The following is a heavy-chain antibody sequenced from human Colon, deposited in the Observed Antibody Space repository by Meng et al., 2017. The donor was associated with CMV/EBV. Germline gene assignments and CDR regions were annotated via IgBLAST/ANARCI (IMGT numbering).Heavy chain of an antibody. J-gene: IGHJ4*02. Sequence: GESLKISCAASGFAFKDYYLGWVRQAPGKGLEWLSYISGNGNSIFYADSVRGRFTIYRDNAKNSVYLAMRSLGVEDTAIYFCARRGGSCDRTCYTGSYFDAWGQGARVTVSS. D-gene: IGHD2-15*01. CDR2: ISGNGNSI. CDR3: ARRGGSCDRTCYTGSYFDA. V-gene: IGHV3-11*01. CDR1: GFAFKDYY.